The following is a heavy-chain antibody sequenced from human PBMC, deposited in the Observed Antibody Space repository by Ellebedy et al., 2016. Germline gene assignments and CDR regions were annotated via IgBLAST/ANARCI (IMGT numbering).Heavy chain of an antibody. V-gene: IGHV4-34*01. Sequence: SETLSLXXAVYGGSFSGYYWSWIRQPPGKGLEWIGEINHSGSTNYNPSLKSRVTISVDTSKNQFSLKLSSVTAADTAVYYCARGGITVVNPNAFDIWGQGTMVTVSS. D-gene: IGHD4-23*01. J-gene: IGHJ3*02. CDR3: ARGGITVVNPNAFDI. CDR1: GGSFSGYY. CDR2: INHSGST.